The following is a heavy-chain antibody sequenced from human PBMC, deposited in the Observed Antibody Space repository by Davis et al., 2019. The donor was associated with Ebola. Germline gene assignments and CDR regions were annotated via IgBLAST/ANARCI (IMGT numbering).Heavy chain of an antibody. Sequence: PGGSLRLSCAASGFTFSSYSMNWVRQAPGKGLEWVSSISSSSSYTNYADSVKGRFTISRDNAKNSLYLQMNSLRAEDTAVYYCASGLWPKSAFDIWGQGTMVTVSS. V-gene: IGHV3-21*01. J-gene: IGHJ3*02. CDR2: ISSSSSYT. CDR3: ASGLWPKSAFDI. CDR1: GFTFSSYS.